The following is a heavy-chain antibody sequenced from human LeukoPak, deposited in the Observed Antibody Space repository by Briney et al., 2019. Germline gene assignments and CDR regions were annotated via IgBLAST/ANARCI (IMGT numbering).Heavy chain of an antibody. V-gene: IGHV1-2*02. CDR1: GYTFSENY. J-gene: IGHJ3*01. Sequence: GAAVKVSCKGSGYTFSENYIHWVRQAPGQGIGWMGWINPHSGGTNYGENFQGRVTLTRDTSISTAYMALRSLISDDPAVYYCASESIRLPAFDLWRQGPMATVSS. CDR3: ASESIRLPAFDL. D-gene: IGHD2-15*01. CDR2: INPHSGGT.